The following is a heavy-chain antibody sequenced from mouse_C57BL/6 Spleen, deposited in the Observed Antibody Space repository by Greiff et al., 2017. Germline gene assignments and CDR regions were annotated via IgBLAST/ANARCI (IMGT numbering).Heavy chain of an antibody. V-gene: IGHV1-50*01. CDR3: ARSRSSGPFDY. Sequence: QVQLQQPGAELVKPGASVKLSCKASGYTFTSYWMQWVKQRPGQGLEWIGEIDPSDSYTNYNQKFKGKATLTVDTSSSTAYMQLSSLTSEDSAVYYCARSRSSGPFDYWGQGTTLTVSS. CDR1: GYTFTSYW. J-gene: IGHJ2*01. D-gene: IGHD3-2*02. CDR2: IDPSDSYT.